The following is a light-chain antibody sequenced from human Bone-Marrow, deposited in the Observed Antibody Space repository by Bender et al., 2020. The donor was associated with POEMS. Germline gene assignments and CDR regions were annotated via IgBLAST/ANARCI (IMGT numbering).Light chain of an antibody. V-gene: IGLV2-14*02. CDR1: NSDVGSYNL. J-gene: IGLJ1*01. CDR2: EVT. Sequence: QSALTQPASVSGSPGQSITISCTGTNSDVGSYNLVSWYQLHPDRAPKLIIFEVTRRPSGVSNRFSGSKSGNTASLSISGLQAEDEADYYCSSCRAGSKVFGTGTKVTVL. CDR3: SSCRAGSKV.